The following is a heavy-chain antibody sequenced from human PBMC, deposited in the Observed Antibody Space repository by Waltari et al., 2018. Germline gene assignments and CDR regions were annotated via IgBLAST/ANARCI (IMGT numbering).Heavy chain of an antibody. Sequence: EAQLVPSGAEVKKPGESLKIPCQDSGNRFTPTWIGWVTQMPGKGLEWMGVVYPGDFRTRYNPSFQGQVTISVDKSINTAYLQWSSLKASDTAIYYCATREYSSASSDPWGQGSLVTVSS. V-gene: IGHV5-51*01. CDR3: ATREYSSASSDP. D-gene: IGHD2-21*01. J-gene: IGHJ5*02. CDR2: VYPGDFRT. CDR1: GNRFTPTW.